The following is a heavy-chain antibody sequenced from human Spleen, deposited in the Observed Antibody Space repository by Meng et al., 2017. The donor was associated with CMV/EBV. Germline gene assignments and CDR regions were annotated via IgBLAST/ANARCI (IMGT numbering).Heavy chain of an antibody. V-gene: IGHV3-48*03. CDR3: ARQWDYGYNSLDY. CDR1: GFTFSSYG. CDR2: ISSSSSTI. J-gene: IGHJ4*02. Sequence: GGSLRLSCAASGFTFSSYGMNWVRQAPGKGLEWVSYISSSSSTIYYADSVKGRFTISRDNAKNSLYLQMNSLRVGDTAVYYCARQWDYGYNSLDYWGQGTLVTVSS. D-gene: IGHD3-16*01.